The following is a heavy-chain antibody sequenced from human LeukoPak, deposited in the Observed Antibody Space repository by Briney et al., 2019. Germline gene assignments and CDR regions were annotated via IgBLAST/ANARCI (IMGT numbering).Heavy chain of an antibody. CDR3: AKFYDISTGYFDC. V-gene: IGHV3-23*01. D-gene: IGHD3-9*01. J-gene: IGHJ4*02. CDR1: GFTFSSYA. Sequence: PGGSLRLSCAASGFTFSSYAMTWVRQAPGKGLEWVSGIGGSSGKIFYADSVKGRFTISRDNSKNTLYLQMNSLRAEDTAVYYCAKFYDISTGYFDCWGQGTLVTVSS. CDR2: IGGSSGKI.